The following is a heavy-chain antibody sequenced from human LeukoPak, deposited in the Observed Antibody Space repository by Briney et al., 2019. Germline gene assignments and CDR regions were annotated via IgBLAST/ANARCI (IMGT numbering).Heavy chain of an antibody. CDR2: IKEDGTEK. Sequence: GGSLRLSCAASGFTFSTYWMTWVRQAPGKGLEWVSNIKEDGTEKYYVDSVKGRFTISRDNAKNSLYLQMNSLRAEDTALYYCAKDISGSGSYYLDYWGQGTLVTVSS. CDR1: GFTFSTYW. J-gene: IGHJ4*02. CDR3: AKDISGSGSYYLDY. V-gene: IGHV3-7*03. D-gene: IGHD3-10*01.